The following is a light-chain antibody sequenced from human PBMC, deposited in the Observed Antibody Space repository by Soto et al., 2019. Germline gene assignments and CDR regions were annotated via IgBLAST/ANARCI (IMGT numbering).Light chain of an antibody. J-gene: IGKJ1*01. CDR3: QQHGSSPRT. CDR2: GAS. CDR1: QSVSSSY. Sequence: EIVLTQSPGTLSLSPGERVTLSCRASQSVSSSYLAWYQQKPGQAPRLLLYGASSRATGIPDRFSGSGSGTDFTLTISRLEPEHFAVYYCQQHGSSPRTFGQGTKVEIK. V-gene: IGKV3-20*01.